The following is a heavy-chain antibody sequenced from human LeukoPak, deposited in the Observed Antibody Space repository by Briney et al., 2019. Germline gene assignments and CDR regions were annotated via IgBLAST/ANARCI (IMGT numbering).Heavy chain of an antibody. Sequence: WASVKVSCKASGYTFTSYDINWVRQATGQGLEWMGWMNPNSGNTGYAQKFQGRVTITRNTSISTAYMELSRLRSDDTAVYYCARDHSNYYFDYWGQGTLVTVSS. CDR3: ARDHSNYYFDY. J-gene: IGHJ4*02. CDR2: MNPNSGNT. CDR1: GYTFTSYD. D-gene: IGHD1-14*01. V-gene: IGHV1-8*03.